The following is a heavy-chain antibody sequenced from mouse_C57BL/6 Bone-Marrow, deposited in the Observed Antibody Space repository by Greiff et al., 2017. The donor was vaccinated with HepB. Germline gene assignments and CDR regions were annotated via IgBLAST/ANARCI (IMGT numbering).Heavy chain of an antibody. J-gene: IGHJ2*01. CDR3: ARKGRGAYYSNYGFDY. D-gene: IGHD2-5*01. CDR2: IYPGSGST. Sequence: QVQLKQPGAELVKPGASVKMSCKASGYTFTSYWITWVKQRPGQGLEWIGDIYPGSGSTNYNEKFKSKATLTVDTSSSTAYMQLSSLTSEDSAVYYCARKGRGAYYSNYGFDYWGQGTTLTVSS. V-gene: IGHV1-55*01. CDR1: GYTFTSYW.